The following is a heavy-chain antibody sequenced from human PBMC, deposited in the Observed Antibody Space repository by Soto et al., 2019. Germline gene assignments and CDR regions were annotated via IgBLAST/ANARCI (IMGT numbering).Heavy chain of an antibody. D-gene: IGHD2-15*01. CDR1: GFTFSSYG. Sequence: PGGSLRLSCAASGFTFSSYGMHWVRQAPGKGLEWVAVIWYDGSNKYYADSVKGRFTISRDNSKNTLYLQMNSLRAEDTAVYYCARGVGYGGNAGEDYYYGMDVWGQGTTVTVSS. CDR3: ARGVGYGGNAGEDYYYGMDV. V-gene: IGHV3-33*01. J-gene: IGHJ6*02. CDR2: IWYDGSNK.